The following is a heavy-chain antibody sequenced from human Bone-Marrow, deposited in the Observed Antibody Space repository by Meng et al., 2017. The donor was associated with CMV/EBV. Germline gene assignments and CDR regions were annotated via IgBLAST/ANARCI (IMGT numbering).Heavy chain of an antibody. D-gene: IGHD6-19*01. J-gene: IGHJ5*02. Sequence: SQTLSLTCTVSGGSISSYYWSWIRQPPGKGLEWIGYIYYSGSTNYNPSLKSRVTISVDTSKNQFSLKLSSVTAADTAVYYCARGVGIAVAWKARFDPWAQGTLATVPS. CDR2: IYYSGST. CDR1: GGSISSYY. CDR3: ARGVGIAVAWKARFDP. V-gene: IGHV4-59*01.